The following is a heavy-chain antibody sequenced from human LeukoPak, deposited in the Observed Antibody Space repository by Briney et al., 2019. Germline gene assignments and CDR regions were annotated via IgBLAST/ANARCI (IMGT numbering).Heavy chain of an antibody. Sequence: SVKVSCKASGGTFSSYAISWVRQAPGQGLEWMGGIIPIFGTANYAQKFQGRVTITADESTSTAYMELSSLRSEDTAVYYCARDCSSTSCWFDPWGQGNLVTVSS. V-gene: IGHV1-69*13. CDR2: IIPIFGTA. J-gene: IGHJ5*02. CDR3: ARDCSSTSCWFDP. D-gene: IGHD2-2*01. CDR1: GGTFSSYA.